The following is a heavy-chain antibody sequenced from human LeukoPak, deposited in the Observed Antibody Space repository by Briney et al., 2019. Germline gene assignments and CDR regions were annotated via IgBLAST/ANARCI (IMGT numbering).Heavy chain of an antibody. CDR2: IYYSGST. J-gene: IGHJ4*02. D-gene: IGHD3-10*01. CDR1: GGSISSGSYY. Sequence: PSQTLSLTCTVSGGSISSGSYYWGWIRQPPGKGLEWIGSIYYSGSTYYNPSLKSRVTISVDTSKNQFSLKLSSVTAADTAVYYCARDHGSGFDYWGQGTLVTVSS. CDR3: ARDHGSGFDY. V-gene: IGHV4-39*07.